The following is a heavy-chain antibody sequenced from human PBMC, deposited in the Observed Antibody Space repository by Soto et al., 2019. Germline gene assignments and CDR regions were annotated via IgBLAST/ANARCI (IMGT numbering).Heavy chain of an antibody. V-gene: IGHV3-23*01. J-gene: IGHJ4*02. D-gene: IGHD6-6*01. CDR3: AKDSIPYSSSYDLDH. CDR1: GFSFSGYA. Sequence: EVQLLESGGGLVQPGGSLRLSCVASGFSFSGYAMSWVRQAPGKGLVWVSSMTATGVSIYCADSVRGRFTISRDNSKNTLYLQMSSLRAEDTARYYCAKDSIPYSSSYDLDHWGRGALVTVSS. CDR2: MTATGVSI.